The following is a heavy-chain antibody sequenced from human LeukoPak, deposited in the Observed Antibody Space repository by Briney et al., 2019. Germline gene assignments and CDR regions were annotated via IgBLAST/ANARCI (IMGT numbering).Heavy chain of an antibody. CDR2: INHSGST. CDR1: GGSVTNDNYF. J-gene: IGHJ6*02. CDR3: TYSDGIHYGMDV. V-gene: IGHV4-34*01. D-gene: IGHD4-17*01. Sequence: PSETLSLTCTVSGGSVTNDNYFWSWTRQPPGKGLEWIGEINHSGSTNYNPSLKSRVTISVDTSKNQFSLKLSSVTAADTAVYYCTYSDGIHYGMDVWGQGTTVTVSS.